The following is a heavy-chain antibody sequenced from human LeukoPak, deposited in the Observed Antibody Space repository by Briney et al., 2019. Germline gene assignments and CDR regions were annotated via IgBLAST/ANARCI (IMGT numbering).Heavy chain of an antibody. CDR1: GFTFSSYG. J-gene: IGHJ6*03. V-gene: IGHV3-30*03. Sequence: GGSLRLSCAASGFTFSSYGMHWVRQAPGKGLEWVAVISYDGSNKYYADSVKGRFTISRDNSKNTLYLQMNSLRAEDTALYYCARDRFNGFRLGYYYYYMDVWGKGTTVTVSS. CDR2: ISYDGSNK. CDR3: ARDRFNGFRLGYYYYYMDV. D-gene: IGHD3-16*01.